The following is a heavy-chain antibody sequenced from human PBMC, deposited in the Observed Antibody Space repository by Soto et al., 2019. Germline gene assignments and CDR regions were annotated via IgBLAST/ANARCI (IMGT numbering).Heavy chain of an antibody. CDR3: ARDSSSWTTGLLDY. D-gene: IGHD6-13*01. CDR2: IYYSGST. Sequence: QVQLQESGPGLVKPSQTLSLTCTVSGGSISSRGYHWSWIRQPPGKGLEWIGCIYYSGSTYYNPSPKSRVTVSLDTSKNQISVKLSSVTAADTAVYYCARDSSSWTTGLLDYWGQGTLVTVSS. J-gene: IGHJ4*02. V-gene: IGHV4-30-4*01. CDR1: GGSISSRGYH.